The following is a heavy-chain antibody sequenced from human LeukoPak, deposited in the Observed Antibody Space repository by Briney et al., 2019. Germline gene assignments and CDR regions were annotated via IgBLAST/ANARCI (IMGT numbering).Heavy chain of an antibody. CDR2: ITFSGGGT. D-gene: IGHD2-21*01. J-gene: IGHJ4*02. CDR3: TKSIAQDYFDY. V-gene: IGHV3-23*01. Sequence: GGSLRLSCAASGFTFSNYAMSWVRQAPGKGLEWVSGITFSGGGTYYADSAKGRFTISRDNSKNRLFLQMNSLGAEDTAVYYCTKSIAQDYFDYWGQGTLVTVSS. CDR1: GFTFSNYA.